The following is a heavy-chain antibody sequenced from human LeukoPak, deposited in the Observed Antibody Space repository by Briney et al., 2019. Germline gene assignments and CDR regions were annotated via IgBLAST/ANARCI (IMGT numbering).Heavy chain of an antibody. Sequence: GGSLRLSCAASGFTFDDYAMYWVRQAPGKSLEWVSLISGDGTNTHSADSVKGRFTISRDNSKNSLYLQMNSLRTEDTALYYCAKDIGGFFRSGTYRSTYYYGMDVWGQGTTVAVSS. D-gene: IGHD3-10*01. V-gene: IGHV3-43*02. CDR1: GFTFDDYA. CDR3: AKDIGGFFRSGTYRSTYYYGMDV. CDR2: ISGDGTNT. J-gene: IGHJ6*02.